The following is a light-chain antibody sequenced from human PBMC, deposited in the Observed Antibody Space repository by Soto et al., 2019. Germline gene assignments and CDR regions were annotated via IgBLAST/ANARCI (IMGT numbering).Light chain of an antibody. CDR1: QSVTTN. Sequence: ERVMMQSPGTLSVSPGGRSTLSCMATQSVTTNLAWYQQKPGKAPRLLIYRASTRATGIPARFSGSGSGTEFTLTISSLPPDDFETYYCQQYDSYSATFGQGTKVDIK. J-gene: IGKJ1*01. V-gene: IGKV3D-15*02. CDR3: QQYDSYSAT. CDR2: RAS.